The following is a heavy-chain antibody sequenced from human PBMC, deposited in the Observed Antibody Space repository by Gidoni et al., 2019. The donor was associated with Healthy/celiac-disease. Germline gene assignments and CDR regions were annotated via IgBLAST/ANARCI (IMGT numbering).Heavy chain of an antibody. Sequence: EVQLVESGGGLVQPGGSLKLSCAASGFTFSGSAMHWVRQASGKGLEWVGRIRSKANSYATAYAASVKGRFTISRDDSKNTAYLQMNSLKTEDTAVYYCTRLGPIDYWGQGTLVTVSS. J-gene: IGHJ4*02. V-gene: IGHV3-73*01. CDR3: TRLGPIDY. CDR2: IRSKANSYAT. CDR1: GFTFSGSA.